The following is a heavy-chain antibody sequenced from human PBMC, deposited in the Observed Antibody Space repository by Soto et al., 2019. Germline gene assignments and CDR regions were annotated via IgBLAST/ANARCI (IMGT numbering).Heavy chain of an antibody. CDR2: INSDGRTT. CDR3: ARFGTYYETSGFLY. V-gene: IGHV3-74*01. J-gene: IGHJ4*02. D-gene: IGHD3-22*01. CDR1: GFTLNNNW. Sequence: EVQLVESGGKLVQPGGSPRLSCAASGFTLNNNWMHWVRQAPGKGPVWVSRINSDGRTTTYADSVKGRFTVSRDNSKNMLYLQMNNLRAEDTAVYYCARFGTYYETSGFLYWGQGTLVTVSS.